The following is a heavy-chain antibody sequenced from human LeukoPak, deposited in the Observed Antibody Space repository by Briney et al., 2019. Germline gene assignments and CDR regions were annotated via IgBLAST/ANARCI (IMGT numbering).Heavy chain of an antibody. CDR1: GYTFTSYA. J-gene: IGHJ6*03. V-gene: IGHV7-4-1*02. D-gene: IGHD3/OR15-3a*01. Sequence: ASVKVSCKASGYTFTSYAMNWVRQAPGQGLEWMGWINTNTGNPTYAQGFTGRFVFSLDTSVSTAYLQISSLKAEDTAVYYCARVDRDYYYYYMDVWGKGTTVTVSS. CDR3: ARVDRDYYYYYMDV. CDR2: INTNTGNP.